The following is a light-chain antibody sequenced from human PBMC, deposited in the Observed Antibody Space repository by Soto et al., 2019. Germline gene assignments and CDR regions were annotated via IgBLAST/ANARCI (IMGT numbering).Light chain of an antibody. J-gene: IGLJ2*01. Sequence: QSVLTRPPSASGTPGQRVTISCSGSSSNIGSNYVNWYQQVPGTAPKLLISGHDQRPSGLPDRFSGSKSGTSASLAISGLQSEDEAHYYCAAWDDSLTGVVFGGGTKLTVL. CDR2: GHD. CDR3: AAWDDSLTGVV. CDR1: SSNIGSNY. V-gene: IGLV1-44*01.